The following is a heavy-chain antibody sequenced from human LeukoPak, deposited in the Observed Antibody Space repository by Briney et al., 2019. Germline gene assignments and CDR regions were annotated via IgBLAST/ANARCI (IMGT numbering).Heavy chain of an antibody. V-gene: IGHV4-59*13. J-gene: IGHJ3*01. CDR1: GDSISSYY. Sequence: SETLSLTCTVSGDSISSYYWSWIRQPPGKGLEWIGYIYYSGSTNYNPSLKSRVTISVDTSKNQFSLKLTSVTAADTAVSYCAKSIAVAGNDAFDVWGQGTMATVS. CDR3: AKSIAVAGNDAFDV. CDR2: IYYSGST. D-gene: IGHD6-19*01.